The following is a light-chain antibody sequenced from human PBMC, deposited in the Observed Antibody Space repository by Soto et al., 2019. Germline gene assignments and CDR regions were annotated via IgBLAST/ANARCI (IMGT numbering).Light chain of an antibody. V-gene: IGLV4-69*01. CDR3: QTWGTGGV. CDR1: SGHTSYA. CDR2: VNSDGSH. J-gene: IGLJ3*02. Sequence: QLVLTQSPSASASLGASVKLTCTLSSGHTSYAIAWHQQQPEKGPRYLMKVNSDGSHSKGDGIPDRFSGSTSGAERYLTISSLQSEDEADYYCQTWGTGGVFGGGTKVTVL.